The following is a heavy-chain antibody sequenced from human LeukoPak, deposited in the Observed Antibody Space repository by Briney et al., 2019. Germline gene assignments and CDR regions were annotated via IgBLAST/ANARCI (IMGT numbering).Heavy chain of an antibody. CDR2: ISGSGGST. V-gene: IGHV3-23*01. CDR3: ARDRGGYSYGSFDY. J-gene: IGHJ4*02. CDR1: GFSFSDYA. D-gene: IGHD5-18*01. Sequence: GGSLRLSCAASGFSFSDYAMNWVRQAPGKGLEWVSVISGSGGSTYYADSVKGRVTISRDNSKNTLYLQMNSLRAGDTAVYYCARDRGGYSYGSFDYWGQGTLVTVSS.